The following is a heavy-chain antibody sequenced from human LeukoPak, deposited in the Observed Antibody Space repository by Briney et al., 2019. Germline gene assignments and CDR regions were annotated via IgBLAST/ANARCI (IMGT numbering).Heavy chain of an antibody. J-gene: IGHJ4*02. CDR1: EFTFSNCA. CDR2: ISGSGGST. D-gene: IGHD3-10*01. V-gene: IGHV3-23*01. CDR3: AKSRGYYGSGSYIDS. Sequence: TGGSLRLSCAASEFTFSNCAMNWVRQAPGKGLEWVSGISGSGGSTYYADSVKGRFTISRDNSKNTLYLQMNSLRAEGTAVFYCAKSRGYYGSGSYIDSWGQGTLVTVSS.